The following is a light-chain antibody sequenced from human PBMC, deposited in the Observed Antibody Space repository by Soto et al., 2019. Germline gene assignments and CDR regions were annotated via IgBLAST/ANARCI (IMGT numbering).Light chain of an antibody. Sequence: IQMTQSPSSLSASVGDSVTVTCRASQSINIYLNWYQQKPGKAPTLLTYGASSLQSGVPSRFTGGGSRTDFTLTISSPQPEDFATYYCQQSYRSPYTVGQGTKLEIK. V-gene: IGKV1-39*01. CDR1: QSINIY. CDR3: QQSYRSPYT. CDR2: GAS. J-gene: IGKJ2*01.